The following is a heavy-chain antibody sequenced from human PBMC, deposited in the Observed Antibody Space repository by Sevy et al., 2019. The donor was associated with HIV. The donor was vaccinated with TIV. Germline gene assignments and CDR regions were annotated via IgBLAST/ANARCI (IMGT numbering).Heavy chain of an antibody. CDR1: GDSVSGHSAA. V-gene: IGHV6-1*01. CDR2: TYYRSKWYT. D-gene: IGHD1-20*01. J-gene: IGHJ3*02. Sequence: SETLSLTCAISGDSVSGHSAAWNWIRQSPSRGLEWLGRTYYRSKWYTDFAVSVKSRITINPDTSQNQFSLHLNSVTPEDTAMYYCARGGSAVTGTTFVLAFDIWGQGTMVTVSS. CDR3: ARGGSAVTGTTFVLAFDI.